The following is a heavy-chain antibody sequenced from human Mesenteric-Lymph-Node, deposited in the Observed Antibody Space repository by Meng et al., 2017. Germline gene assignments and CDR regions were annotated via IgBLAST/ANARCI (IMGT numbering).Heavy chain of an antibody. CDR1: GGSISSYY. Sequence: VQVQGSGPGLVKPSQTLSLTCTVSGGSISSYYWNWIRQPPGKGLEWIGNIYYSGSTNYNPSLKSRVTISVDTSKNQFSLKLSSVTAADTAVYYCARASSPRDWFDPWGQGTLVTVSS. CDR3: ARASSPRDWFDP. D-gene: IGHD3-10*01. V-gene: IGHV4-59*01. J-gene: IGHJ5*02. CDR2: IYYSGST.